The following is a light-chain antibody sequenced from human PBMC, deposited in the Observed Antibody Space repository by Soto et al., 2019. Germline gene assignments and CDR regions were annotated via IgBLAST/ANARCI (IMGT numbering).Light chain of an antibody. V-gene: IGKV3-11*01. CDR3: QQRTNWLST. CDR2: DAS. J-gene: IGKJ1*01. CDR1: QSVGSL. Sequence: EIVLTQSPGTLSLSPGERAILSCRASQSVGSLLAWYQHNPGQSPRLLIFDASYRAAGIPARFRGSGSGTDFTLTIDSLEPEDFAVYYWQQRTNWLSTFGPGTK.